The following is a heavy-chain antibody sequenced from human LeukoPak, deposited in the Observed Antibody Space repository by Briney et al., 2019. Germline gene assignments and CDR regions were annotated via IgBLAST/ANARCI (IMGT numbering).Heavy chain of an antibody. CDR3: ARRANSGYFDY. V-gene: IGHV4-39*01. CDR2: IFYSGST. J-gene: IGHJ4*02. Sequence: PSETLSLTCTVSGGSISSTYYYWGWLRQPPGKGLEWIGTIFYSGSTYYNPSLESRITISVDTSKNQFSLNLSSVTAADTAVYYCARRANSGYFDYWGQGTLVTVSS. D-gene: IGHD1-26*01. CDR1: GGSISSTYYY.